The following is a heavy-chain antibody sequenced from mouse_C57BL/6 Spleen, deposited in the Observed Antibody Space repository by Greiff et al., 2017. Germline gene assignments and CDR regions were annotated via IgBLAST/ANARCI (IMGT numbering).Heavy chain of an antibody. D-gene: IGHD2-3*01. Sequence: QVQLQQPGAELVKPGASVKMSCKASGYTFTSYWITWVKQRPGQGLEWIGDIYPGSGSTNYNEKFKSKATLTVDTSSSTAYMQLSSRTSEDSAVYYCARWGDGYYAFAYWGQGTLVTVSA. CDR3: ARWGDGYYAFAY. J-gene: IGHJ3*01. V-gene: IGHV1-55*01. CDR2: IYPGSGST. CDR1: GYTFTSYW.